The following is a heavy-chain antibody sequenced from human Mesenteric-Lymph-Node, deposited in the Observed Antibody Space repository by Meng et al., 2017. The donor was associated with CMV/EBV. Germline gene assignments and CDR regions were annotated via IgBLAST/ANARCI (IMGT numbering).Heavy chain of an antibody. D-gene: IGHD5/OR15-5a*01. J-gene: IGHJ6*02. CDR2: IGTGFTK. V-gene: IGHV3-69-1*01. Sequence: GESLKISCAASGFTFSGYEMNWVRLAPGKGLEWVAYIGTGFTKYYADSLAGRFTVSRDDAKNSLYLQVNSLRGEDTAVYFCVRDPVVSGLDVWGQGTAVTVSS. CDR1: GFTFSGYE. CDR3: VRDPVVSGLDV.